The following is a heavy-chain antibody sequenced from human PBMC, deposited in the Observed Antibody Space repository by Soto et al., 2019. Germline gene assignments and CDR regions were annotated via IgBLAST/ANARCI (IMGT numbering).Heavy chain of an antibody. J-gene: IGHJ4*02. V-gene: IGHV3-23*01. CDR3: AKCFDALCCDFDC. D-gene: IGHD3-16*01. Sequence: EVQLLESGGGLGQPGGSLRLSCAASGFTFSNYAMTWVRQAPGKGLAWVSSITTSGDGTYYADSVKGLLTISRDNSKSTLNLHMSSLIAEDTAVYYCAKCFDALCCDFDCWGPGNLVTVSS. CDR1: GFTFSNYA. CDR2: ITTSGDGT.